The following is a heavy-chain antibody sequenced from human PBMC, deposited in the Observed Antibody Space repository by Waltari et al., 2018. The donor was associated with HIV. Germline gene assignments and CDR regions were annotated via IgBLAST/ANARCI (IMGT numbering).Heavy chain of an antibody. CDR2: LYYTGNT. CDR3: ARLDCSGGTCSPFDP. CDR1: GGSVFSSVSY. D-gene: IGHD2-15*01. J-gene: IGHJ5*02. Sequence: QLQLQESGPGLVKPSETLSLTCTVSGGSVFSSVSYWGWIHQPPGRGLEWIGTLYYTGNTYYNPSLQSRVTISVGVSKNQFSLKLGSVSASDTAVYYCARLDCSGGTCSPFDPWGQGTLVTVSS. V-gene: IGHV4-39*01.